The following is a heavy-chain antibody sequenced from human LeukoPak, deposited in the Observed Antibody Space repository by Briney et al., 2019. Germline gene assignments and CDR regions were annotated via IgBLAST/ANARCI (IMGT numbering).Heavy chain of an antibody. CDR1: GGTFSSYA. Sequence: SVKVSCKASGGTFSSYAISWVRQAPGQGLEWMGGIIPIFGTANYAQKFQGRVTITADESTSTAYMELSSLRSEDTAVYYCAREVYGLEWLPRSLNWFDPWGQGTLVTVSS. CDR2: IIPIFGTA. J-gene: IGHJ5*02. V-gene: IGHV1-69*13. CDR3: AREVYGLEWLPRSLNWFDP. D-gene: IGHD3-3*01.